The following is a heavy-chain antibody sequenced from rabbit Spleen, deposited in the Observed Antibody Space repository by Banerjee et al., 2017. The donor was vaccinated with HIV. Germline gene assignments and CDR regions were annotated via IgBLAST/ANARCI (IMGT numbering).Heavy chain of an antibody. V-gene: IGHV1S47*01. CDR2: INIATGKS. J-gene: IGHJ4*01. Sequence: QEQLVESGGGLVQPGGSLKLSCKASGFDFSVYGLSWVRQAPGKGLEWITCINIATGKSVYASWVSGRFIMSRTSSTTVTLQMTSLTAADTATYFCARDLVTAIGWNFALWGPGTLVTVS. D-gene: IGHD7-1*01. CDR1: GFDFSVYG. CDR3: ARDLVTAIGWNFAL.